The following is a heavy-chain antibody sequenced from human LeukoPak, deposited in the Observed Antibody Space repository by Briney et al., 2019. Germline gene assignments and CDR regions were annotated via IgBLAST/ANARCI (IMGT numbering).Heavy chain of an antibody. CDR3: ARGHDFFRHFDY. Sequence: ASVKVSCKASGGTFSSYAISWVRQAPGQGLEWMGWMNPNSGNTGYAQKFQGRVTITRNTSISTAYMELSSLRSEDTAVYYCARGHDFFRHFDYWGQGTLVTVSS. J-gene: IGHJ4*02. V-gene: IGHV1-8*03. D-gene: IGHD1-1*01. CDR1: GGTFSSYA. CDR2: MNPNSGNT.